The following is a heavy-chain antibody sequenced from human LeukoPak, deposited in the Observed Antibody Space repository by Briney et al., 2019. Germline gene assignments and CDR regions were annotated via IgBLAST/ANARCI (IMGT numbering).Heavy chain of an antibody. CDR1: GGSISSSSYY. CDR2: IYYSGST. Sequence: PSETLSLTCTVSGGSISSSSYYWGWIRQPPGKGLEWIGSIYYSGSTYYNPSLKSRVTISVDTSKNQFSLKLSSVTAADTAVYYCARPVYVSGWRFDYWGQGTLVTVSS. D-gene: IGHD6-19*01. CDR3: ARPVYVSGWRFDY. V-gene: IGHV4-39*01. J-gene: IGHJ4*02.